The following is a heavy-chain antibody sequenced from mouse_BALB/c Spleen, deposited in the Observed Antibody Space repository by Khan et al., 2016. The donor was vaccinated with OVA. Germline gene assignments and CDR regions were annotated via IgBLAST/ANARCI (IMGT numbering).Heavy chain of an antibody. CDR2: IWGGGST. V-gene: IGHV2-6-5*01. CDR1: GFSLSDYG. D-gene: IGHD1-1*02. J-gene: IGHJ4*01. Sequence: QMQLEESGPGLVAPSQSLSITCTVSGFSLSDYGVSWIRQPPGKGLEWLGVIWGGGSTYYNSALKSRLSINKDNSKSKVFLKMNSLQTDDTAKDYCAKGLWCYYLALDYWGQGTSVTVSA. CDR3: AKGLWCYYLALDY.